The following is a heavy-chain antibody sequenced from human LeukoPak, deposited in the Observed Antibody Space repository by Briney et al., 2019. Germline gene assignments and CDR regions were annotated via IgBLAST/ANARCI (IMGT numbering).Heavy chain of an antibody. Sequence: SVKVSCKASGGTFSNYAISWVRQAPGRGLEWMGGIIPIFGTANYAQKFQGRVTITADASTTTAYMELSSLRSEDTAVYYCARDRGFCSSLSCYQDMDVWGKGTTVTISS. CDR1: GGTFSNYA. D-gene: IGHD2-2*01. V-gene: IGHV1-69*13. CDR3: ARDRGFCSSLSCYQDMDV. J-gene: IGHJ6*03. CDR2: IIPIFGTA.